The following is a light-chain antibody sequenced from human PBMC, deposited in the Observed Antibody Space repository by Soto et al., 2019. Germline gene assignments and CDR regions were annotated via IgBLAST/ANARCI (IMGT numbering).Light chain of an antibody. CDR1: QDISNY. V-gene: IGKV1-33*01. CDR2: DSS. CDR3: QQYDNLPLT. J-gene: IGKJ4*01. Sequence: DIQMTQSPSSLSASVGDRVTITCQASQDISNYLNWYQQKPGKAPKLLIYDSSNLETGVPSRFSGSGSGTDFTFTISRLQPEDIAASYCQQYDNLPLTFGARTKVEIK.